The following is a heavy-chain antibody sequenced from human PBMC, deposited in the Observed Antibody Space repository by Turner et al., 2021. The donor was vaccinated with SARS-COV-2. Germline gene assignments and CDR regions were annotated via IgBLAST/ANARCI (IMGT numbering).Heavy chain of an antibody. D-gene: IGHD3-22*01. J-gene: IGHJ4*02. CDR2: IYSGGST. CDR1: GFTVSSNY. V-gene: IGHV3-53*01. Sequence: EVQLVESGGGLIQPGGSLRLSCAASGFTVSSNYMSWVRQAPGKGLEWVSVIYSGGSTYYADSVKGRFTISRDNSKNTLYLQMNSLRAEDTAVYYCARDKEYYDSSGYYHSIVLNDWGQGTLVTVSS. CDR3: ARDKEYYDSSGYYHSIVLND.